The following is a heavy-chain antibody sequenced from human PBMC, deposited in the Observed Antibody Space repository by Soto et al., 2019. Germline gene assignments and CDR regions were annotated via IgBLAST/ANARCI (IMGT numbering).Heavy chain of an antibody. J-gene: IGHJ4*02. CDR1: GYTFAFYF. Sequence: ASVKVSCKASGYTFAFYFIHWVRQAPGHGLEWMGTINPTGGPTSYAQKFQGRVTMTRDTSTNTVYMELTSLTYDDTAVYYCARAEEMATIRFEHWGQGTLVTVSS. CDR3: ARAEEMATIRFEH. CDR2: INPTGGPT. V-gene: IGHV1-46*01.